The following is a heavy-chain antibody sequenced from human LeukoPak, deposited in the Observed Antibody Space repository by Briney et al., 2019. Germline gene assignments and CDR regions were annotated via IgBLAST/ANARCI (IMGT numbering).Heavy chain of an antibody. V-gene: IGHV3-74*01. J-gene: IGHJ6*02. CDR1: GFTFTTYW. CDR3: ARDAVDAANAV. D-gene: IGHD5-18*01. CDR2: INSDGSIT. Sequence: GGSLRLSCAASGFTFTTYWMHWVRQAPGKGLVWVSHINSDGSITSYADSVKGRFTISRDNAKNTLYLQMNSLRAEDTAVYYCARDAVDAANAVWGQGTTVTVSS.